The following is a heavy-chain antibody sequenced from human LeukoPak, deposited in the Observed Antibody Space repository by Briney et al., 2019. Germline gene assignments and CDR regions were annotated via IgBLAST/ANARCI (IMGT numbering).Heavy chain of an antibody. J-gene: IGHJ5*02. D-gene: IGHD2-21*02. CDR1: GFAFSTYW. V-gene: IGHV3-74*01. CDR2: IDSDGTRT. CDR3: ARSPNCGGDCS. Sequence: GGSLRLSCAASGFAFSTYWMHWVRQAPGKGLVWVSRIDSDGTRTTYADSVKGRFTISRDNAKNTLYLQMKSLRAEDTAVYYCARSPNCGGDCSWGQGTLVTVSS.